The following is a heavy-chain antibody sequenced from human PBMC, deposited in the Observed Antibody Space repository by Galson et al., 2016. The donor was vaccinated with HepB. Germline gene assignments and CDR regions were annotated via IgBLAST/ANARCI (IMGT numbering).Heavy chain of an antibody. V-gene: IGHV1-69*13. Sequence: SVKVSCKASGGTFSSYAFGWVRQAPGQGLEWMGGIIPVFGRTNYAQKFKGRLTITADESTSTVYMELSSLRSEDTAFYYCARDRPDFGPYAGAWPNLGAFDAWGQGTLVTVSS. CDR2: IIPVFGRT. CDR3: ARDRPDFGPYAGAWPNLGAFDA. J-gene: IGHJ3*01. D-gene: IGHD2-2*01. CDR1: GGTFSSYA.